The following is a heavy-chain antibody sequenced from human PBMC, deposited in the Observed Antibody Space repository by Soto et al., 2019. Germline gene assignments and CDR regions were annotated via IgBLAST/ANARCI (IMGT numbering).Heavy chain of an antibody. J-gene: IGHJ4*02. D-gene: IGHD2-15*01. Sequence: EVQLLESGGGLVQPGGSLRLSCAASGFTFSSYAMSWVRQAPGKGLEWVSAISGSGGSTYYADSVKGWFTISRDNSKDTLYLQMNSLRAEDTAVYYCAKDGAATPLNLRYNKHDYWGQGTLVTVSS. CDR3: AKDGAATPLNLRYNKHDY. CDR2: ISGSGGST. V-gene: IGHV3-23*01. CDR1: GFTFSSYA.